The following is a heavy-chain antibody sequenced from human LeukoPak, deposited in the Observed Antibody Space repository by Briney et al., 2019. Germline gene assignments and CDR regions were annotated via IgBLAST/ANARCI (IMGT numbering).Heavy chain of an antibody. Sequence: PSETLSLTCTVSGVSVSSSTYFWNWVRQPAGKRLEWIVRIYASGATDYNPSLKSRLSMSIDPSSNQFFLRLTFLTAADTAVYYCVRYVDPYNISPHAFDVWGQGTVVTVSS. CDR3: VRYVDPYNISPHAFDV. CDR1: GVSVSSSTYF. CDR2: IYASGAT. J-gene: IGHJ3*01. V-gene: IGHV4-61*02. D-gene: IGHD1-14*01.